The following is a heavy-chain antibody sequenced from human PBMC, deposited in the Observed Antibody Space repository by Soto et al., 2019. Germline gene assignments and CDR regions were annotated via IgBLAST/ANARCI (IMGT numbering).Heavy chain of an antibody. CDR3: AKVGSHDSRDYCFDY. D-gene: IGHD3-22*01. V-gene: IGHV1-69*13. J-gene: IGHJ4*02. CDR2: IIPMFGTT. Sequence: GASVKVSCKASGGTFSNYVISWVRQAPGQGLEWVGGIIPMFGTTTYAQKFQGRVTITADESKRAAYMELSSLRSEDTAVYFCAKVGSHDSRDYCFDYWGQGTRVTVSS. CDR1: GGTFSNYV.